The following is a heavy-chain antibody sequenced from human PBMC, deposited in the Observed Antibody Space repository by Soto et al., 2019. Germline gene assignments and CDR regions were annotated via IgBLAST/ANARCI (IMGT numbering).Heavy chain of an antibody. J-gene: IGHJ4*02. V-gene: IGHV3-30*18. D-gene: IGHD6-13*01. Sequence: VQLVESGGGAVLAGMSLRLSCAGSGFTFSDYAMYWVRQAPGKGLEWVAVTSDDGSKRYYTESVKGRFTITRDNSKNALFLQMNSLRREDTAVYYCAKGSPDRSWLDWGQGTLVAVVS. CDR2: TSDDGSKR. CDR1: GFTFSDYA. CDR3: AKGSPDRSWLD.